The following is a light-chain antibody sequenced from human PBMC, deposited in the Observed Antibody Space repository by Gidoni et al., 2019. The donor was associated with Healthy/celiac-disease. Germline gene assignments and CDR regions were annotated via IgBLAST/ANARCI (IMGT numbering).Light chain of an antibody. V-gene: IGKV2-24*01. J-gene: IGKJ1*01. CDR2: EIS. CDR1: ESLLHSNGHTY. CDR3: MQATRFPRT. Sequence: DIVLTQTPLSSPVTLGQPASISCRSSESLLHSNGHTYLSWLQQRPGQPPRLLIYEISDRFSGVPDRFSGSGAGTNFTLRINRVEVEDVGVYYCMQATRFPRTFXQXTKVEIK.